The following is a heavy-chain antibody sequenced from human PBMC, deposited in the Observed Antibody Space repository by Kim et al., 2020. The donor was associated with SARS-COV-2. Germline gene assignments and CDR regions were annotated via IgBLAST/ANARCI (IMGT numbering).Heavy chain of an antibody. CDR2: ISWNSGSI. Sequence: GGSLRLSCAASGFTFDDYAMHWVRQAPGKGLEWVSGISWNSGSIGYADSVKGRFTISRDNAKNSLYLQMNSLGAEDTALYYCAKDIGYSSGGFDYWGQGTLVTVSS. CDR1: GFTFDDYA. V-gene: IGHV3-9*01. D-gene: IGHD5-18*01. J-gene: IGHJ4*02. CDR3: AKDIGYSSGGFDY.